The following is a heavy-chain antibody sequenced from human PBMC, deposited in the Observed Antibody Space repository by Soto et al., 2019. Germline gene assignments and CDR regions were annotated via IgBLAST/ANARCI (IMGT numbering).Heavy chain of an antibody. CDR3: ARDRNWVDP. Sequence: QVQLVQSGAEVKKPGASVKVSCKASGYTFTSYDISWVRQAPGQGLEWMGWMSTSNGNTNYAQKLQGRVTMTTDTSTSTANMELRSLRPDDTAAYFCARDRNWVDPWGQGTLVTVS. CDR2: MSTSNGNT. V-gene: IGHV1-18*01. J-gene: IGHJ5*02. CDR1: GYTFTSYD.